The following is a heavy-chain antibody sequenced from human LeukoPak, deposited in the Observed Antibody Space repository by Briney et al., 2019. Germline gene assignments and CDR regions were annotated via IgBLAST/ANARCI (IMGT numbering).Heavy chain of an antibody. Sequence: GGSLRLSCTASGFTFSSYGMHWVRQAPGKGLEWVTVISYDGSNKYFADSVKGRFTISRDNSKNTLFLQMNSLRAEDTAVYYCAKDMTQFWSGPDYWGQGTLVTVSS. CDR3: AKDMTQFWSGPDY. J-gene: IGHJ4*02. CDR1: GFTFSSYG. V-gene: IGHV3-30*18. CDR2: ISYDGSNK. D-gene: IGHD3-3*01.